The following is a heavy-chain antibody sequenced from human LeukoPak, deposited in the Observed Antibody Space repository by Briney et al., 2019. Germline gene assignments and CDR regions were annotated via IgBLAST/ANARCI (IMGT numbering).Heavy chain of an antibody. D-gene: IGHD1-26*01. V-gene: IGHV3-33*01. CDR1: GFTFSSYG. CDR2: IWYDGSNK. CDR3: ARDGMGAYNPYFDY. J-gene: IGHJ4*02. Sequence: PGGSLRLSCAASGFTFSSYGMHWVRQAPGKGLEWVAVIWYDGSNKYYADSVKGRFTISRDNSKNTLYLQMNSLRAEDTAVYYCARDGMGAYNPYFDYWGQGTLVTVSS.